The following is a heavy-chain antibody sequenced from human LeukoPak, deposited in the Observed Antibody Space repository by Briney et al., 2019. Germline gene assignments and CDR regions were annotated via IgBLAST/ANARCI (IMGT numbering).Heavy chain of an antibody. CDR3: ARGVWSSRNAFDI. J-gene: IGHJ3*02. CDR1: GFSFTTSW. D-gene: IGHD1-14*01. V-gene: IGHV3-7*01. Sequence: GGSLRLSCAASGFSFTTSWMSWVRQAPGNGLEWVANIKPDATEKHYVDSVRGRFTISRDNAQNSLSLEMSSLRAEDTAVYYCARGVWSSRNAFDIWGQGTMVTVSS. CDR2: IKPDATEK.